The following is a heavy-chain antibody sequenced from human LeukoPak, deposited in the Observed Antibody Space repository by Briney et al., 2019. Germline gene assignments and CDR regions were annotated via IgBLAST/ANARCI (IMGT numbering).Heavy chain of an antibody. V-gene: IGHV3-48*03. CDR3: AREGEAAAGDFDY. CDR1: GFTFSSHE. J-gene: IGHJ4*02. Sequence: GGSLRPSCAASGFTFSSHEMNWVRQAPGKGLQWVSYISVSGSTIHYADSVKGRFTISRDNAKNSLYLQMNSLRAEDTAIYYCAREGEAAAGDFDYWGQGTLVSVSS. CDR2: ISVSGSTI. D-gene: IGHD6-13*01.